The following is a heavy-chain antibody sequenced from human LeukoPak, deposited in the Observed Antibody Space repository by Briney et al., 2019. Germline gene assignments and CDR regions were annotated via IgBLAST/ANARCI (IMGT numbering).Heavy chain of an antibody. Sequence: GGSLRLSCAASGFTFSSYSMNWVRQAPGKGLEWVSSTSSSSSYIYYADSVKGRFTISRDNAKNSLYLQMNSLRAEATAVYYCARVEDSGYDSFDYWGQGTLVTVSS. D-gene: IGHD5-12*01. CDR2: TSSSSSYI. J-gene: IGHJ4*02. V-gene: IGHV3-21*01. CDR3: ARVEDSGYDSFDY. CDR1: GFTFSSYS.